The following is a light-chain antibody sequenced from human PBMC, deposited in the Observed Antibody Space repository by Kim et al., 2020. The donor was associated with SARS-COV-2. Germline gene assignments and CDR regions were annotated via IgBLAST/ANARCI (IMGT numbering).Light chain of an antibody. CDR1: SSDVGGYNY. J-gene: IGLJ3*02. V-gene: IGLV2-14*04. CDR2: GVR. Sequence: QSITISCTGTSSDVGGYNYVSWYQQHPGNAPKLMIYGVRKRPSGISNRFSGSKSGNTASLTISGLQAEDEADYYCTSYTSSNDWVFGGGTQLTVL. CDR3: TSYTSSNDWV.